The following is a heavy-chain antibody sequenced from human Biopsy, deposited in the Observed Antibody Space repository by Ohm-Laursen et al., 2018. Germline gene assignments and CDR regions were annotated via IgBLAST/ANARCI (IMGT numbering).Heavy chain of an antibody. Sequence: GTLSLTCAVFGTTFSAYQWSWIRQPPGKGLEWIGQINQAGTTNYNPSLKSRVSISADASKYEFSLRLTSVTAADTAVYLCGNEVHGRDYWGLGAQVTVSS. D-gene: IGHD2-15*01. J-gene: IGHJ4*02. CDR2: INQAGTT. CDR3: GNEVHGRDY. CDR1: GTTFSAYQ. V-gene: IGHV4-34*08.